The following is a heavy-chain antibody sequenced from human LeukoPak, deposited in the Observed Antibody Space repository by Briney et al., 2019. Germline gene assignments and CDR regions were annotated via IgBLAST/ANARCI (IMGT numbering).Heavy chain of an antibody. D-gene: IGHD1-7*01. J-gene: IGHJ4*02. CDR2: ISSVDSAV. Sequence: GGSLRLSCAASGFTFSSYRMNWVRQAPGKGLEWISHISSVDSAVYYADSVKGRFTISRDSAKNSLFLQMSSLRAEDTAMYYCARATTYNFFNYWGQGTLVTVS. CDR3: ARATTYNFFNY. V-gene: IGHV3-48*01. CDR1: GFTFSSYR.